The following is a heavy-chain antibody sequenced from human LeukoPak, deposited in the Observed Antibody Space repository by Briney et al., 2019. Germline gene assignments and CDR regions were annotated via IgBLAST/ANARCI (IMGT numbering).Heavy chain of an antibody. Sequence: GSLRLSCAASGFTFDDYAMHWVRQAPGKGREWFSRISGDGGSTDYADSVKGRFTISTDNSKNSLYLQMNSLRTEDTALYYCAKDIGSATVTAYFDYWGQGTLVTVSS. J-gene: IGHJ4*02. CDR1: GFTFDDYA. CDR2: ISGDGGST. CDR3: AKDIGSATVTAYFDY. V-gene: IGHV3-43*02. D-gene: IGHD4-11*01.